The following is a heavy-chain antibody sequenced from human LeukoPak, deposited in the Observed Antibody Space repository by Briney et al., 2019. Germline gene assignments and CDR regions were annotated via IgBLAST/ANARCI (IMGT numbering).Heavy chain of an antibody. J-gene: IGHJ4*02. D-gene: IGHD2-2*01. Sequence: PGGSLRLSCAASGFTFSSYAMSWVRQAPGKGLEWVSAISGSGGSTYYADSVKGRFTISRDNSKNTLYLQMNSLRAEDTAVYYCAKKTGCSSTSCYSHGGQGTLVTVSS. CDR1: GFTFSSYA. CDR3: AKKTGCSSTSCYSH. CDR2: ISGSGGST. V-gene: IGHV3-23*01.